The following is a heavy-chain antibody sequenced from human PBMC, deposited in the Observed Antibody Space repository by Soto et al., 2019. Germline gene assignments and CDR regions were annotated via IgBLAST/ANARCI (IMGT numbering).Heavy chain of an antibody. D-gene: IGHD1-7*01. V-gene: IGHV4-34*01. Sequence: QVLLQQWGAGLLKPSETLSLTCAVYGGSFSTYYWSWIRQPPGKGLEWIGEINHRGSTNYNPSLKSRVTILVDTYKNQFSLKLSSVTAAERAVYYCARGLNWNYGAFDYWGQGTLVTVSS. J-gene: IGHJ4*02. CDR1: GGSFSTYY. CDR2: INHRGST. CDR3: ARGLNWNYGAFDY.